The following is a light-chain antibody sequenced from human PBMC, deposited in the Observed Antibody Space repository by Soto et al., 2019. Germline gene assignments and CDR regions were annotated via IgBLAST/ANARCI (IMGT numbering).Light chain of an antibody. V-gene: IGKV1-5*01. J-gene: IGKJ5*01. CDR2: DAS. CDR3: QKYNTALT. CDR1: QSISSW. Sequence: DIQITRSPSTLSASVGDILTITCRASQSISSWVAWYQQKPGKPPKLLIYDASSLESGVPSRFSGSGSGTDFTLTISSLQPEDVATYYCQKYNTALTFGQGTRLEIK.